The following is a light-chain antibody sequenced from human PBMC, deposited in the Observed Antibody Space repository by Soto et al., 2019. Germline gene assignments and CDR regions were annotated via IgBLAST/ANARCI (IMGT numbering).Light chain of an antibody. CDR1: SSDVGGYNY. Sequence: ALTQPPSASGSPGQSVTISCTGTSSDVGGYNYVSWYQQHPGKAPKLMIYEVSKRPSGVPDRFSGSKSGNTASLTVSGLQAEDEADYYCSSYAGSNIWVFGGGTKLTVL. J-gene: IGLJ2*01. CDR2: EVS. V-gene: IGLV2-8*01. CDR3: SSYAGSNIWV.